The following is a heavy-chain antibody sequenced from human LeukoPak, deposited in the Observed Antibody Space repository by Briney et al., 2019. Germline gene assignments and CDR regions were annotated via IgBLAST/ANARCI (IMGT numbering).Heavy chain of an antibody. D-gene: IGHD1-14*01. V-gene: IGHV3-11*01. J-gene: IGHJ4*02. CDR3: ATDLLNIPEVY. CDR2: IGSSGSTI. CDR1: GFTFSDYY. Sequence: GGSLRLSCAASGFTFSDYYMSWIRQAPGKGLEWVSYIGSSGSTIYYADSVKGRFTISRDNAKNSLYLQMNSLRAEDTAVYYCATDLLNIPEVYWGQGTLVTVSS.